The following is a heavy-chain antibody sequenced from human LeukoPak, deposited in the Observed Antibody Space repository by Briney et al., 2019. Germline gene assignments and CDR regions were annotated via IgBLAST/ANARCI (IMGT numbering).Heavy chain of an antibody. D-gene: IGHD6-6*01. CDR2: INQDGSEK. V-gene: IGHV3-7*01. Sequence: GGSLRLSCAASGFTFSSYWMSWVRQPPGKRLEWVANINQDGSEKYYVDSVKGRFIISRDNARNSLFLQMNILTAEDTAIYYCVREGAYSTSSPAGYWGQGTLVSVSS. CDR1: GFTFSSYW. J-gene: IGHJ4*02. CDR3: VREGAYSTSSPAGY.